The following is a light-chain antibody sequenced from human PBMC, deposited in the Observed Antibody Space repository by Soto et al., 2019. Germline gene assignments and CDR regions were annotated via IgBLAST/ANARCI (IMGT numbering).Light chain of an antibody. CDR1: SSDVGGYNY. CDR2: DVS. Sequence: QSALTQPRAVSGSPGQSVTISCTGTSSDVGGYNYVSWYQQHPGKAPKLMIYDVSKRPSGVPDRFSGSKSGNTASLTISGLQAEDEADSYSCSYAGSYPLVFRTRTNLTVL. V-gene: IGLV2-11*01. CDR3: CSYAGSYPLV. J-gene: IGLJ1*01.